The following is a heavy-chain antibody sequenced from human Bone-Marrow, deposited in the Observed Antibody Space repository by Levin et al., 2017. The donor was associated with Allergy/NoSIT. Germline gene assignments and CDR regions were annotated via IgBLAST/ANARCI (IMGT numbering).Heavy chain of an antibody. Sequence: GGSLRLSCKGSGYNFVGSWIGWVRQMPGKGLELMGIINPSDSETRYSPLFLGHVTISADKSVNTAYLQWNSLLASDTAIYYCATQGCGRFSCHTIDYWGQGTLVTVSS. CDR2: INPSDSET. D-gene: IGHD2-2*01. J-gene: IGHJ4*02. CDR1: GYNFVGSW. CDR3: ATQGCGRFSCHTIDY. V-gene: IGHV5-51*01.